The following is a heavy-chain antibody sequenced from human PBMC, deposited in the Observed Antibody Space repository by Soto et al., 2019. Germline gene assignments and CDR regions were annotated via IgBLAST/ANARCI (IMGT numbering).Heavy chain of an antibody. CDR2: IYNSVST. J-gene: IGHJ4*02. CDR3: ARDRRDGYYVDY. D-gene: IGHD3-22*01. V-gene: IGHV4-61*08. Sequence: QVQLRESGPGLVKPSETLSLTCIVSGGSVSGGDHYWSWIRQPPGKGLEWIGYIYNSVSTNYNPALRSRVTMSLDTSKNPFSPNLSSVTAADTAVYYCARDRRDGYYVDYWGQGTVVTVSS. CDR1: GGSVSGGDHY.